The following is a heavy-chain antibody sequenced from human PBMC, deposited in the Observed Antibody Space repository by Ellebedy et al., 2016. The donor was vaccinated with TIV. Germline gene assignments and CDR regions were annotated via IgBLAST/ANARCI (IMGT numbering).Heavy chain of an antibody. J-gene: IGHJ6*02. D-gene: IGHD3-10*01. CDR2: INHSGST. Sequence: GSLRLXXAVYGGSFSGYYWSWIRQPPGKGLEWIGEINHSGSTNYNPSLKSRVTISVDTSKNQFSLKLSSVTAADTAVYYCARDSAYYYGPTPYGMDVWGQGTTVTVSS. CDR1: GGSFSGYY. V-gene: IGHV4-34*01. CDR3: ARDSAYYYGPTPYGMDV.